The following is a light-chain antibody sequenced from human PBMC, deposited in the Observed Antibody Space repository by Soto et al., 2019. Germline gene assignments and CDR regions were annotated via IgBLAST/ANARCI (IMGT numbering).Light chain of an antibody. J-gene: IGKJ5*01. CDR2: GAS. CDR3: QQYNNWPFIT. CDR1: QSVSRH. Sequence: EIVLTQSPATLSLSPGERATLSCRASQSVSRHLAWYQQKPGQAPRLLIYGASSRATGIPVRFSGSGSGTEFTLTISSLQSEDFAVYYCQQYNNWPFITFGQGTRLEIK. V-gene: IGKV3-15*01.